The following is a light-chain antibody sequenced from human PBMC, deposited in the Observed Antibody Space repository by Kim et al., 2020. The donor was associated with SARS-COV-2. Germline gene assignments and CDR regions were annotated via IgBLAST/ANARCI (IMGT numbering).Light chain of an antibody. V-gene: IGLV3-19*01. CDR1: SLRSYY. Sequence: SSELTQDPAVSVALGQTVRITCQGDSLRSYYASWYQQRPGRAPVLLIYDKNNRPSGIPDRFSGSSSGNTASLTITGAQAEDEADYYCNSRESGVNHVVFGGGTQLTVL. J-gene: IGLJ3*02. CDR3: NSRESGVNHVV. CDR2: DKN.